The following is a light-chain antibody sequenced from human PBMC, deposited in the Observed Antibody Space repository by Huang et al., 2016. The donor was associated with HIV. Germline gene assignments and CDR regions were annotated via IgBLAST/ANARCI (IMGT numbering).Light chain of an antibody. CDR3: PQSYSTPL. Sequence: DIQMTQSPSSRSASVGDRVTITCRASQSISNYLNWYQQKPGKAPKLLIYAASSLQSGVPSRFSGSGSGTDFTLTISSLQPEDFATYYCPQSYSTPLFGPGTKVDMK. V-gene: IGKV1-39*01. CDR2: AAS. CDR1: QSISNY. J-gene: IGKJ3*01.